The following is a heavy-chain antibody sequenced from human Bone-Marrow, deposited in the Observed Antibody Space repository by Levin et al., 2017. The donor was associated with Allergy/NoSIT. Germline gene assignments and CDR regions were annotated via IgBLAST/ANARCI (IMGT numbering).Heavy chain of an antibody. D-gene: IGHD2-21*01. J-gene: IGHJ3*02. CDR1: GSSITSGYY. CDR2: IYHTGSN. V-gene: IGHV4-38-2*01. CDR3: ARQIVGDCGNTPQACDI. Sequence: SETLSLTCDVSGSSITSGYYWAWIRQPPGMGLAWLGSIYHTGSNYFNPSLNSRVALFVDTSEHQFSLKLTSVSAADPAVSFCARQIVGDCGNTPQACDIWGHGTMVTVSS.